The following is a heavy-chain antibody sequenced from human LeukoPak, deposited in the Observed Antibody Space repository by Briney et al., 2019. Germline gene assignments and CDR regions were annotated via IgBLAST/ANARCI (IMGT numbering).Heavy chain of an antibody. D-gene: IGHD5-18*01. J-gene: IGHJ4*02. CDR3: ARGQKYTSGYTVTELGSRYSDY. CDR1: GGSFSGYY. V-gene: IGHV4-34*01. Sequence: PSETLSLTCAVYGGSFSGYYWSWIRQPPGKGLEWIGEINHSGSTNYNPSLKSRVTISVDTSKNQFSLKLSPVTAADTAVYYCARGQKYTSGYTVTELGSRYSDYWGQGTLVTVSS. CDR2: INHSGST.